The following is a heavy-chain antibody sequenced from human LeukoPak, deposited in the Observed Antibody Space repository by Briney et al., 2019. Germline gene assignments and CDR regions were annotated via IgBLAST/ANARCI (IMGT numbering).Heavy chain of an antibody. D-gene: IGHD1-1*01. Sequence: GGSLRLSCAASGFTFSNYWMSWVRQAPGKGLEWVANIKEDGSEKYYVDSVRGRFTISRDNAKNSLSLQMNSLRAEDTAVYYCVKYTRRYPFDYWGQGTLVTVSS. CDR3: VKYTRRYPFDY. CDR2: IKEDGSEK. CDR1: GFTFSNYW. V-gene: IGHV3-7*02. J-gene: IGHJ4*02.